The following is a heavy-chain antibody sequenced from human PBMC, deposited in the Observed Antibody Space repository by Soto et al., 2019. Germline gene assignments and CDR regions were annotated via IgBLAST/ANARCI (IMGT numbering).Heavy chain of an antibody. J-gene: IGHJ3*02. CDR1: GYTLTELS. V-gene: IGHV1-46*01. CDR3: ARVPYDSSGWDAFDI. CDR2: INPSGGST. D-gene: IGHD3-22*01. Sequence: ASVKVSCKVSGYTLTELSIHWVRQAPGEGLEWMGIINPSGGSTSYAQKFQGRVTMTRDTSTSTVYMELSSLRSEDTAVYYCARVPYDSSGWDAFDIWGQGTMVTVSS.